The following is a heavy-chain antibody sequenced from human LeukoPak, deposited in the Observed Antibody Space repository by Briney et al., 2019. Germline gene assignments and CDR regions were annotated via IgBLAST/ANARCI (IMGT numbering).Heavy chain of an antibody. V-gene: IGHV3-30*18. Sequence: LTGGSLRLSCAASGFPFSSYGMHWVRQAPGKGLEWVAAISNDGNNKFYADSVKGRFTISRDNPKNTMNLQMNSLRAEDTAVYYCAELGITMIGGVWGKGTTVTISS. CDR3: AELGITMIGGV. CDR1: GFPFSSYG. J-gene: IGHJ6*04. D-gene: IGHD3-10*02. CDR2: ISNDGNNK.